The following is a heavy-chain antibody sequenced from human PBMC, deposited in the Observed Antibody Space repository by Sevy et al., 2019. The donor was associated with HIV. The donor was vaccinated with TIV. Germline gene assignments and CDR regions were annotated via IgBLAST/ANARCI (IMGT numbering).Heavy chain of an antibody. CDR1: GGTFSSDT. V-gene: IGHV1-69*13. CDR3: ARGHYDRGGSPGLPYYIPFDS. Sequence: ASVKVSCKAAGGTFSSDTISWVRQAPGQGLEWLGGITPISGRTTHAQKFHDKVTITADESTSTVYMDLSSLSSEDTAVYYCARGHYDRGGSPGLPYYIPFDSWGQGTLVTVSS. D-gene: IGHD3-22*01. J-gene: IGHJ4*02. CDR2: ITPISGRT.